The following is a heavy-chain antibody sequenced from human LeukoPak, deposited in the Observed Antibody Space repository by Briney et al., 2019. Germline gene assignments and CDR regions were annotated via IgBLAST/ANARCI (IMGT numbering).Heavy chain of an antibody. CDR3: ARRDGLYYYSL. V-gene: IGHV4-59*01. Sequence: SETLSLTCTVSGGCISNYYWRWIRQPPGKGLEWIGYIYYSGSTNYNPSLKSRVTMSVDTSKNQFSLKLSSVTAADTAVYYCARRDGLYYYSLWGQGTMVTVSS. D-gene: IGHD3-10*01. CDR1: GGCISNYY. CDR2: IYYSGST. J-gene: IGHJ3*01.